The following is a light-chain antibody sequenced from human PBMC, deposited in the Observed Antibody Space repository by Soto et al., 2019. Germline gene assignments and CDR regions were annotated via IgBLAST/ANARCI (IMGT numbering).Light chain of an antibody. V-gene: IGLV2-14*01. CDR1: SSDVGGYNY. J-gene: IGLJ1*01. CDR2: EVS. CDR3: SSYGSTSTRYV. Sequence: QSALTQPASVSGSPGQSITISCTGNSSDVGGYNYVSWYQQHPGKAPKLMIYEVSNRPSGVSNRFSGSKSANTASLTISGLQAEDEADYFCSSYGSTSTRYVFGTGTKLTVL.